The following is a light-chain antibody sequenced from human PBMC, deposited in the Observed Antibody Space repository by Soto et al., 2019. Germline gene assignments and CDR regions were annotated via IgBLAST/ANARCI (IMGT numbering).Light chain of an antibody. CDR2: EVT. V-gene: IGLV2-14*01. CDR1: RSDVGAYNY. J-gene: IGLJ1*01. CDR3: SSFTSRFTFV. Sequence: QSALTQPASVSGSPGQSIAISCTGTRSDVGAYNYVSWYQQHQGKAPKLMISEVTNLPSGVSDRFSGSKSGNTASLTISVLQAEDEADYYCSSFTSRFTFVFGTGTKLTVL.